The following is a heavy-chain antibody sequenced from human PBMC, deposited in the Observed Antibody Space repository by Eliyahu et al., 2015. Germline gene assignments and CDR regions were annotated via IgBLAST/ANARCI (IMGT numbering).Heavy chain of an antibody. J-gene: IGHJ5*02. CDR3: ARDRRIAAAVSGNWFDP. Sequence: QVQLQESGPGLVKPSXTLSLTCTVXXSSISXGXXWGWIRQPPGKGLEWIGTIYHTGSSYYNSSLKSRVTISVDKSMSQFSLKLSSVTAADTAVYYCARDRRIAAAVSGNWFDPWGQGTLVTVSS. D-gene: IGHD6-13*01. CDR2: IYHTGSS. V-gene: IGHV4-38-2*02. CDR1: XSSISXGXX.